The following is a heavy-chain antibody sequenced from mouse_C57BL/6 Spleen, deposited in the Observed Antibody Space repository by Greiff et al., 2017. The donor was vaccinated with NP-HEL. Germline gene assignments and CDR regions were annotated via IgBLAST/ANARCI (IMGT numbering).Heavy chain of an antibody. CDR3: AREDSSGYLPWFAY. V-gene: IGHV5-4*01. CDR1: GFTFSSYA. CDR2: ISDGGSYT. J-gene: IGHJ3*01. D-gene: IGHD3-2*02. Sequence: EVKLVESGGGLVKPGGSLKLSCAASGFTFSSYAMSWVRQTPEKRLEWVATISDGGSYTYYPDNVKGRFTISRDNAKNNLYLQMSHLKSEDTAMYYCAREDSSGYLPWFAYWGQGTLVTVSA.